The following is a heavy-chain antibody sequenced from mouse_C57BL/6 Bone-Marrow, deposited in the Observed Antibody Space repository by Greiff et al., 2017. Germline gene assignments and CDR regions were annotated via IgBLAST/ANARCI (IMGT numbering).Heavy chain of an antibody. CDR1: GYTFTDYY. CDR2: IYPGSGNT. D-gene: IGHD2-2*01. V-gene: IGHV1-76*01. J-gene: IGHJ2*01. Sequence: VQLQESGAELVRPGASVKLSCKASGYTFTDYYINWVKQRPGQGLEWIARIYPGSGNTYYNEKFKGKATLTAEKSSSTAYMQLSSLTSEDSAVYYCARGAGGYDPCFDYWGQGTTLTVSA. CDR3: ARGAGGYDPCFDY.